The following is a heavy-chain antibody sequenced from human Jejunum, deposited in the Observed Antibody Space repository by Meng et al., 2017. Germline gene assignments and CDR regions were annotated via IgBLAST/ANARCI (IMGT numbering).Heavy chain of an antibody. CDR1: GYTFTGYS. D-gene: IGHD3-16*02. Sequence: QVQLGQSGAEVKKPGASARVSCQASGYTFTGYSIHWARQAPGQGLEWMGRINPDGSGTMYAQKFQGRVTMSRDTSISTVYMDLSRLTSDDTGLYYCARGVYPFFFDTWGQGTLVTVSS. CDR3: ARGVYPFFFDT. V-gene: IGHV1-2*05. CDR2: INPDGSGT. J-gene: IGHJ4*02.